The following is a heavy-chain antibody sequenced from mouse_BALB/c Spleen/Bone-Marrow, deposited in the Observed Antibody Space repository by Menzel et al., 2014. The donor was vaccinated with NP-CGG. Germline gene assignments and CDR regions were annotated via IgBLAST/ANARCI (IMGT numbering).Heavy chain of an antibody. D-gene: IGHD2-4*01. CDR1: GYAFSNYG. V-gene: IGHV1-80*01. Sequence: QVQLQQSGAELVRPGSSVKISCKASGYAFSNYGMNWVKQRPGQGLEWIGQIHPGDGETNYNGEFEGRVTLTADKSSSTAYMQVSSLTSEDSAVYFCASVYDYGRGYAMDYWGQGTSVTVSS. CDR2: IHPGDGET. J-gene: IGHJ4*01. CDR3: ASVYDYGRGYAMDY.